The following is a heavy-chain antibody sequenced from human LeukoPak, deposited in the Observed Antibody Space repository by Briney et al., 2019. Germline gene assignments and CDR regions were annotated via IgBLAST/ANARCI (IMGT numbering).Heavy chain of an antibody. Sequence: GGSLRLSCAASGFTFSDYFMTWIRQAPGKGLEWVSYISSRASTIYYADSVKGRFTISRDNAKNSLYLQMNSLSAEDTAVYYCARESQWTFDYWGQGALVTVSS. V-gene: IGHV3-11*01. CDR3: ARESQWTFDY. D-gene: IGHD6-19*01. CDR1: GFTFSDYF. CDR2: ISSRASTI. J-gene: IGHJ4*02.